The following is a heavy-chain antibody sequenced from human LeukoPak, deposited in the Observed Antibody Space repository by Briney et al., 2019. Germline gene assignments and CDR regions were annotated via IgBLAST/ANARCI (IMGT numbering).Heavy chain of an antibody. V-gene: IGHV4-59*01. CDR1: GGSISSYY. D-gene: IGHD6-13*01. CDR2: IYYSGST. Sequence: SETLSLTCTVSGGSISSYYWSWIRQPPGKGLEWIGYIYYSGSTNYNLSLKSRVTISVDTSKNQFSLKLSSVTAADTAVYYCARGYSSSWYDGWGQGTLVTVSS. CDR3: ARGYSSSWYDG. J-gene: IGHJ4*02.